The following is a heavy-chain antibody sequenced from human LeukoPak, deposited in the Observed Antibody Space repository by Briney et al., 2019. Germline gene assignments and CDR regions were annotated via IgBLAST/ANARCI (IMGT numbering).Heavy chain of an antibody. CDR1: GFTFSSYA. Sequence: GRSLRLSCAASGFTFSSYAMRWVRQAPGKGLEWVAVISHDGSNKYYADSVKGRFTISRDNSKNTLYLQMNSMRAEDTAVYYCARDGAIGSSSWYATFWYWGQGTLVTVSS. J-gene: IGHJ4*02. CDR2: ISHDGSNK. D-gene: IGHD6-13*01. V-gene: IGHV3-30*04. CDR3: ARDGAIGSSSWYATFWY.